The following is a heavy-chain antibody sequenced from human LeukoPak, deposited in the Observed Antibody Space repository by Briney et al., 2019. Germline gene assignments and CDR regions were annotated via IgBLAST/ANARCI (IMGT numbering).Heavy chain of an antibody. V-gene: IGHV4-34*01. CDR1: GGSFSGYY. J-gene: IGHJ4*02. Sequence: SETLSLTCAVYGGSFSGYYWSWIRQPPGKGLEWIGEINHSGSTNYNPSLKSRVTISVDTSKNQFSLKLSFVTAADTAVYYCARIGDVVVFDYWGQGTLVTVSS. CDR2: INHSGST. D-gene: IGHD2-15*01. CDR3: ARIGDVVVFDY.